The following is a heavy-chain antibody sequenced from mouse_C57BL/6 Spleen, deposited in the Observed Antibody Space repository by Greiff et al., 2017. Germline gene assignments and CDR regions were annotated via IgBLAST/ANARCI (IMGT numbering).Heavy chain of an antibody. Sequence: VQLQQSGAELVKPGASVKISCKASGYAFSSYWMNWVKQRPGKGLEWIGQIYPGDGDTNYNGKFKGKATLTADKSSSTAYMQLSSLTSEDSAVYFCARLTTVVAPVDYWGQGTSVTVSS. CDR2: IYPGDGDT. J-gene: IGHJ4*01. CDR3: ARLTTVVAPVDY. CDR1: GYAFSSYW. D-gene: IGHD1-1*01. V-gene: IGHV1-80*01.